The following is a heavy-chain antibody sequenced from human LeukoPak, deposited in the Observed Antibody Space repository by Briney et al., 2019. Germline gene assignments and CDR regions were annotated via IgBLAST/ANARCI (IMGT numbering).Heavy chain of an antibody. CDR1: GYTFTIYG. CDR2: ISAYNGNT. CDR3: ARDIEGDY. Sequence: ASVKVSRTSSGYTFTIYGICWVWLGHGQGLEWMGLISAYNGNTNYAQKLHGRVTMTTDTSTSTAYMELRSLRSDDTAVYYCARDIEGDYWGQGTLVTVSS. V-gene: IGHV1-18*01. D-gene: IGHD1-26*01. J-gene: IGHJ4*02.